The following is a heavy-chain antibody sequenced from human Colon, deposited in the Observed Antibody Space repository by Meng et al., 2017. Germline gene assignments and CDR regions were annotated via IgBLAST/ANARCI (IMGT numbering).Heavy chain of an antibody. CDR3: ARRVRGVISWFDP. D-gene: IGHD3-10*01. CDR2: INHSGST. CDR1: GGSFSGYY. Sequence: GELQQWGAGLLKPSGTLSLTCAVYGGSFSGYYWSWIRQPPGKGLEWIGEINHSGSTNYNPSLKSRVTISVDTSKNQFSLKLSSVTAADTAVYYCARRVRGVISWFDPWGQGTLVTVSS. J-gene: IGHJ5*02. V-gene: IGHV4-34*01.